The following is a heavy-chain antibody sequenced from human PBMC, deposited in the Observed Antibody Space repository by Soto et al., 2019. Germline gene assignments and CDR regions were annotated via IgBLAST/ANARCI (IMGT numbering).Heavy chain of an antibody. V-gene: IGHV1-18*01. CDR2: ISAYNGNT. J-gene: IGHJ4*02. D-gene: IGHD3-3*01. Sequence: ASVKVSCKASGYTFTSYGISWVRQAPGQGLEWMGWISAYNGNTNYAQKLQGRVTMTTDTSTSTAYMELRSLRSDDTAVYYCARVRFLEWQRSYYFDYWGQGTLVTVSS. CDR3: ARVRFLEWQRSYYFDY. CDR1: GYTFTSYG.